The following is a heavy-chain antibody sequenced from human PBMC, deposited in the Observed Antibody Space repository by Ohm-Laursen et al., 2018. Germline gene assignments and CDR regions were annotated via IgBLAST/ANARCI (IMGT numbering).Heavy chain of an antibody. CDR1: GFTFDDYA. Sequence: SLRLSCSASGFTFDDYAMHWVRQAPGKGLEWVSGISWNSGSIGYADSVKGRFTISRDNAKNSLYLQMDSLRAEDTALYYCAKRAGHYLDYWGQGTLVTVSS. J-gene: IGHJ4*02. CDR3: AKRAGHYLDY. V-gene: IGHV3-9*01. CDR2: ISWNSGSI. D-gene: IGHD3-10*01.